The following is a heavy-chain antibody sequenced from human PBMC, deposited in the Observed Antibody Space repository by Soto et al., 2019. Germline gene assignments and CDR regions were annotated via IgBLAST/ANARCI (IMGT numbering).Heavy chain of an antibody. J-gene: IGHJ6*03. CDR1: GFTFSSYA. CDR2: ISGSGGST. V-gene: IGHV3-23*01. D-gene: IGHD2-21*02. Sequence: GGSLRLSCAASGFTFSSYAMSWVRQAPGKGLEWVSAISGSGGSTYYADSVKGRFTISRDNSKNTLYLQMNSLRAEDTAVYYCAVTRLYYYYYMDVWGKGTTVTVSS. CDR3: AVTRLYYYYYMDV.